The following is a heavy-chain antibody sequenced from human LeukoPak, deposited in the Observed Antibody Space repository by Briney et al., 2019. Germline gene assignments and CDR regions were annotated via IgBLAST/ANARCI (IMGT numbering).Heavy chain of an antibody. CDR3: ARRASHYCYYYYMDV. CDR2: MNPNSGNT. CDR1: GYTFTSYD. V-gene: IGHV1-8*01. J-gene: IGHJ6*03. Sequence: GASVKVSCKASGYTFTSYDINWVRQATGQGLEWMGWMNPNSGNTGYAQKFQGRVTMTRNTSISTAYMELSSLRSEDTAVYYCARRASHYCYYYYMDVWGKGTTVTVSS.